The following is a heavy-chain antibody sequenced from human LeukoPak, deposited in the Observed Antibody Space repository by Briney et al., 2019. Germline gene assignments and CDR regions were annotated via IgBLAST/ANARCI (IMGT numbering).Heavy chain of an antibody. CDR1: GFTFCDYA. CDR2: IRSKAYGGTT. CDR3: ARGLQYYDILTGYHHYFDY. J-gene: IGHJ4*02. V-gene: IGHV3-49*03. Sequence: PGGSLRLSCTASGFTFCDYAMSWFRQAPGKGLEWVGFIRSKAYGGTTEYAASVKGRFTISRDDSKSIAYLQMNSLKTEDTAVYYCARGLQYYDILTGYHHYFDYWGQGTLVTVSS. D-gene: IGHD3-9*01.